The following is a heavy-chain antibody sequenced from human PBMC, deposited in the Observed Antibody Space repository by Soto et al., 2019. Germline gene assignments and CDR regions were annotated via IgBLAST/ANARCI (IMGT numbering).Heavy chain of an antibody. CDR3: GRSGGRY. CDR2: IYYSGST. J-gene: IGHJ4*02. CDR1: GGSISSYY. V-gene: IGHV4-59*01. Sequence: SETLSLTCTVSGGSISSYYWSWIRQPPGKGLEWIGYIYYSGSTNYNPSLKSRVTISVDTSKNQFSLKLSSVTAADTAVYYCGRSGGRYWGQGTLVTVSS. D-gene: IGHD2-8*02.